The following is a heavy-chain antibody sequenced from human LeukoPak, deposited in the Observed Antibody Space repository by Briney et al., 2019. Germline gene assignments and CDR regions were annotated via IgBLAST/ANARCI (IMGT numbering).Heavy chain of an antibody. D-gene: IGHD1-26*01. CDR2: ISSSSSYI. Sequence: GGSLRLSCAASGFTFSSYSMNWVRQAPGKGLEWVSSISSSSSYIYYADSVKGRFIISRDNAKNSLYLQMNSLRAEDTAVYYCARAFTSGKCDYWGQGTLVTVSS. J-gene: IGHJ4*02. CDR1: GFTFSSYS. V-gene: IGHV3-21*01. CDR3: ARAFTSGKCDY.